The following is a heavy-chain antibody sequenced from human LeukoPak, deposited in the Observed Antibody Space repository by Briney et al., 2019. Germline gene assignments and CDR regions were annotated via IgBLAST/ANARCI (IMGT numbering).Heavy chain of an antibody. CDR2: IYYSGTT. V-gene: IGHV4-59*08. D-gene: IGHD2-8*02. CDR3: ARHGTVAGPFQH. Sequence: SETLSLTCTVSGGSISSYYWSRIRQPPGKALEWIGYIYYSGTTNYNPSLKSRVTMSVDTSKNQFSLKLNSTTAADTAVYYCARHGTVAGPFQHWGQGTLVAVSS. CDR1: GGSISSYY. J-gene: IGHJ1*01.